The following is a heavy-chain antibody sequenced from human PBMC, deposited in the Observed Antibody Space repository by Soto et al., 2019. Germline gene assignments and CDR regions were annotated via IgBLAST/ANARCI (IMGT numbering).Heavy chain of an antibody. J-gene: IGHJ6*02. CDR3: TRRAEGGMDV. CDR2: IRSKGYSYAT. V-gene: IGHV3-73*01. Sequence: EVQLVESGGGLVQPGGSLKVSCAASGFIFSASGIHWVRQAPGKGLEWVGRIRSKGYSYATAYGASVKGRFTISRDDSKPTAYLHMNSLEVEDTAVYCCTRRAEGGMDVWGQGTTVTVSS. CDR1: GFIFSASG.